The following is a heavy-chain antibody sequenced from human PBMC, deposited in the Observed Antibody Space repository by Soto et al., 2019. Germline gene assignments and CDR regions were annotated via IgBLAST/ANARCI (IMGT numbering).Heavy chain of an antibody. D-gene: IGHD2-21*01. Sequence: QVQLVQSGAAMRKPGASVKVSCKTSGYTFSTFAIHWVRQAPGQRLEWMGWINGANGKTDYSQKFQGRVTITRDTSVRTAYMELSSLRSEDTAVYYCARGPGVVLATAFGYWGQGTLVTVSS. CDR1: GYTFSTFA. J-gene: IGHJ4*02. CDR2: INGANGKT. V-gene: IGHV1-3*01. CDR3: ARGPGVVLATAFGY.